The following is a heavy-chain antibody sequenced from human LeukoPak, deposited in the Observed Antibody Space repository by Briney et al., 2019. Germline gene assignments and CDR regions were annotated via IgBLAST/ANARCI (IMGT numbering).Heavy chain of an antibody. CDR1: GFTVSSHY. CDR2: IYAGGDT. J-gene: IGHJ4*02. Sequence: GGSLRLSCAASGFTVSSHYMSWVRQAPGKGLEWVSVIYAGGDTYYADSVRGRFTISKDNAKNTVFFQMNSLRAEDTAVYYCARRGTRGYNYGRAFDYWGQGTLVTVSP. D-gene: IGHD5-18*01. CDR3: ARRGTRGYNYGRAFDY. V-gene: IGHV3-53*01.